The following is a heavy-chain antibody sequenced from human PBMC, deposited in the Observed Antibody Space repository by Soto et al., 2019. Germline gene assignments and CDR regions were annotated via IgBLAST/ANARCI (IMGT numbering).Heavy chain of an antibody. CDR3: ARGRRLYCSSTSCYRGRWFDP. CDR1: GGSFSGYY. V-gene: IGHV4-34*01. J-gene: IGHJ5*02. CDR2: INHSGST. D-gene: IGHD2-2*01. Sequence: SETLSLTCAVYGGSFSGYYWSWIRQPPGKGLEWIGEINHSGSTNYNPSLKSRVTISVDTSKNQFSLKLSSVTAADMAVYYCARGRRLYCSSTSCYRGRWFDPWGQGTLVTVSS.